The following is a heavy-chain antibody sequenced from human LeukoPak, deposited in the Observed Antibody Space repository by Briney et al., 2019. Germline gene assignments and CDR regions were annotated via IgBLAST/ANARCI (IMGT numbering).Heavy chain of an antibody. D-gene: IGHD6-19*01. V-gene: IGHV3-48*01. CDR1: GFTFSSYS. CDR3: ARDLSSGWTNSYDAFDI. J-gene: IGHJ3*02. Sequence: GGSLRLSCAASGFTFSSYSMSWVRQAPGKGLEWVSYISSSSSAIYYADSVKGRFTISRDNAKNSLYLQMNSLRAEDTAVYYCARDLSSGWTNSYDAFDIWGQGTMVTVSS. CDR2: ISSSSSAI.